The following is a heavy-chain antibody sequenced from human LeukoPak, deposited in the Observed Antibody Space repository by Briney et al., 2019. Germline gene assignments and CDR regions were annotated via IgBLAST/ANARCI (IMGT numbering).Heavy chain of an antibody. D-gene: IGHD4-17*01. Sequence: ASVKVSCKASGYIFTSYAMHWVHQAPGQRLEWMGWINAGNGNTKYSQKFQGRVTITRDTSASTAYMELSSLRSEDTAVYYCVRTPDGDKFDYWGQGTLVTVSS. CDR3: VRTPDGDKFDY. J-gene: IGHJ4*02. CDR2: INAGNGNT. CDR1: GYIFTSYA. V-gene: IGHV1-3*01.